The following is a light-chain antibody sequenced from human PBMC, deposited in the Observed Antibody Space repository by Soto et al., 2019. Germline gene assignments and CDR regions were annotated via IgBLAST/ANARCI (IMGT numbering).Light chain of an antibody. CDR2: GAS. CDR3: QQYNNWPRT. V-gene: IGKV3-15*01. Sequence: EIVMTQSPATLSVSPGVRATLSCRASQSVSSNLAWYQQKPGQAPRILIYGASTRATGIPARFSGSGSGTEFTLTISSLQSEDFAVYYCQQYNNWPRTFGQGTKVEIK. CDR1: QSVSSN. J-gene: IGKJ1*01.